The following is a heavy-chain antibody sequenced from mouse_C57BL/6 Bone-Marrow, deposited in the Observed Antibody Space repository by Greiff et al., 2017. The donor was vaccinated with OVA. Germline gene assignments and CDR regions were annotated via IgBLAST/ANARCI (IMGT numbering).Heavy chain of an antibody. V-gene: IGHV5-17*01. CDR2: ISSGSSTI. D-gene: IGHD1-1*01. CDR3: ARGFSTTVVAPSVMDY. Sequence: DVKLEESGGGLVKPGGSLKLSCAASGFTFSDYGMHWVRQAPAKGLEWVAYISSGSSTIYYADTVKGRFTISRDTAKNTLFLHMTSLRSEDTAMYYCARGFSTTVVAPSVMDYWGQGTSVTVSS. J-gene: IGHJ4*01. CDR1: GFTFSDYG.